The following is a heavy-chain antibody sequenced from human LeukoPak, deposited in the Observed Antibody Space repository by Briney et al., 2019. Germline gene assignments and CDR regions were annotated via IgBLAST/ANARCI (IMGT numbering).Heavy chain of an antibody. CDR3: ARTYNRNGFFDP. CDR1: GGSISSGGHY. Sequence: PSETLSLTCTVSGGSISSGGHYWSWTRQHPQKGLEWLGYIYYSGNAFYNPSLKSRLTISVDTAKNQLSLNLTSVTAADTAVYYCARTYNRNGFFDPWGQGTLVTVSA. CDR2: IYYSGNA. V-gene: IGHV4-31*03. J-gene: IGHJ5*02. D-gene: IGHD1-1*01.